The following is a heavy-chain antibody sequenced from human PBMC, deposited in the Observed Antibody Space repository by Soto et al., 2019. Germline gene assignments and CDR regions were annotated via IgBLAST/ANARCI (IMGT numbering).Heavy chain of an antibody. D-gene: IGHD5-18*01. CDR3: ARGRSGYSYGQPLGY. CDR1: GGSFSGYH. J-gene: IGHJ4*02. V-gene: IGHV4-34*01. CDR2: INHRGST. Sequence: SETLSLTCGVYGGSFSGYHWSWTRPPPGKGLEWIGEINHRGSTNYNPSLKSRVTISVDTSKNQFSLKLSSVTAADTAVYYCARGRSGYSYGQPLGYWGQGTLGTVSS.